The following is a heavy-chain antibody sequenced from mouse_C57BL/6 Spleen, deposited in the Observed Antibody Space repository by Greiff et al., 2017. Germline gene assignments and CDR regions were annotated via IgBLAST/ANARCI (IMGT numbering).Heavy chain of an antibody. J-gene: IGHJ1*03. CDR2: IYPGDGDT. D-gene: IGHD1-1*01. Sequence: QVQLQQSGAELVRPGASVKISCKASGYAFSSSWMNWVKQRPGKGLEWIGRIYPGDGDTNYNGKFKGKATLTAAKSSSTAYMQLSSLTSGDSAVYCCARSGSSSWYFDVWGTGTTVTVSS. CDR3: ARSGSSSWYFDV. CDR1: GYAFSSSW. V-gene: IGHV1-82*01.